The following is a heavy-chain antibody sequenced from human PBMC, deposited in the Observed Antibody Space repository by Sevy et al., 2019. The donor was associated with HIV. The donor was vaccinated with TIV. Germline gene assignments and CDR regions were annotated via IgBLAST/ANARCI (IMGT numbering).Heavy chain of an antibody. J-gene: IGHJ6*02. D-gene: IGHD3-10*01. CDR1: GFTFSSYW. CDR3: ARGDLWYGSGSAPYYYGMDV. Sequence: GGSLRLSCAASGFTFSSYWMHWVRQAPGKGLVWVSRINSDGSSTSYADSVKGRFTISRDNAKNTLYLQMNSLRAEDTAVYYCARGDLWYGSGSAPYYYGMDVWGQRTTVTVSS. CDR2: INSDGSST. V-gene: IGHV3-74*01.